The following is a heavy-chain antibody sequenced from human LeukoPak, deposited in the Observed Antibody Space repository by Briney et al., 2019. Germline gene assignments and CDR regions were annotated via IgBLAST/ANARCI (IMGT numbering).Heavy chain of an antibody. Sequence: GRSLRLSCAASGFTFSSYAMHWVRQAPGKGLEWVAVISYDGSNKYYADSVKGRFTISRDNSKNTLYPQMNSLRPEGTAVYYCARPPGKWELLDYFDYWGQGTLVTVSS. CDR2: ISYDGSNK. J-gene: IGHJ4*02. D-gene: IGHD1-26*01. CDR1: GFTFSSYA. V-gene: IGHV3-30*04. CDR3: ARPPGKWELLDYFDY.